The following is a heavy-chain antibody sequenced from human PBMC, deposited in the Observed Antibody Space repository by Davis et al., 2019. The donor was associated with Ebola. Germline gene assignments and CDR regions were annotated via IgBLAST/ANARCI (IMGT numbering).Heavy chain of an antibody. Sequence: PSETLSLTCTVSGGSISSSSYYWGWIRQPPGKGLEWIGSIYYSGSTYYNPSLKSRVTISVDTSKNQFSLKLSSVTAADTAVYYCACYIAVAGPVFDYWGQGTLVTVSS. CDR2: IYYSGST. CDR3: ACYIAVAGPVFDY. CDR1: GGSISSSSYY. J-gene: IGHJ4*02. V-gene: IGHV4-39*01. D-gene: IGHD6-19*01.